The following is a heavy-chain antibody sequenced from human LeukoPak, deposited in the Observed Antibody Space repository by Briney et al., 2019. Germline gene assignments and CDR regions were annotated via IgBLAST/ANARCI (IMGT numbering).Heavy chain of an antibody. J-gene: IGHJ5*02. Sequence: ASVKVSCKASGYTFTSYDINWVRQATGQGLEWMGWMNPNSGNTGYAQKFQGRVTMTRNTSISTAYMELSSLRADDTAVYYCARDSEGDGYNFDTWGRGTLVTVSS. V-gene: IGHV1-8*01. CDR2: MNPNSGNT. D-gene: IGHD5-24*01. CDR3: ARDSEGDGYNFDT. CDR1: GYTFTSYD.